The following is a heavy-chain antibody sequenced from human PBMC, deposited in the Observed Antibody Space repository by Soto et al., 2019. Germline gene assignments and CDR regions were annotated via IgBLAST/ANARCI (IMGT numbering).Heavy chain of an antibody. Sequence: QVQLVQSGAEVKKPGSSVKVSCKASGGTFSTYIINWVRQAPGQGLEWMGRIIPVLGLANYAQKFQGRVTSTADKSTSTAYMDLSSLRSEDTAMYYCTRGSGGGFDDWGQGTLVTVSS. D-gene: IGHD1-26*01. CDR2: IIPVLGLA. CDR3: TRGSGGGFDD. V-gene: IGHV1-69*02. CDR1: GGTFSTYI. J-gene: IGHJ4*02.